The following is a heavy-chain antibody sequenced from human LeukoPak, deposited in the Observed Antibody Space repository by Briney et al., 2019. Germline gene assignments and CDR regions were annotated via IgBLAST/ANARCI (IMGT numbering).Heavy chain of an antibody. CDR1: GGSISSYY. J-gene: IGHJ4*02. Sequence: PSETLSLTCTVSGGSISSYYWSWIRQPPGKGLEWIGYIYYSGSTNHNPSLKSRVTISVDTSKNQFSLKLSSVTAADTAVYYCAASRADIVLMVYAQRSGFDYWGQGTLVTVSS. CDR2: IYYSGST. CDR3: AASRADIVLMVYAQRSGFDY. D-gene: IGHD2-8*01. V-gene: IGHV4-59*01.